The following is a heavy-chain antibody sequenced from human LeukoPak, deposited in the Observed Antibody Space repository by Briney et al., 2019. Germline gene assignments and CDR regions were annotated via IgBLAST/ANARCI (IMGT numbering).Heavy chain of an antibody. CDR3: ARLFIHWSGFSNWFDP. V-gene: IGHV4-4*02. CDR1: GGSIGSSNL. CDR2: NHHSGST. D-gene: IGHD3-3*01. Sequence: SDTLSLTCAVSGGSIGSSNLLSGVPRPPGQGVGWIGENHHSGSTNYNPSLKSRVTISVDKSKNQFSLKLSSVTAADTAVYYCARLFIHWSGFSNWFDPWGQGTLVTVSS. J-gene: IGHJ5*02.